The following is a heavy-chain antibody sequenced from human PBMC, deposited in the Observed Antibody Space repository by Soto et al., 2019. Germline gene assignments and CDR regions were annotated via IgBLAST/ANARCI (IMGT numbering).Heavy chain of an antibody. CDR1: GGTFSSYA. J-gene: IGHJ6*02. V-gene: IGHV1-69*06. CDR2: IIPIFGTA. D-gene: IGHD3-3*01. CDR3: ARVEVSTIFGVVNPNFYYYYGMDV. Sequence: SVKVSCKASGGTFSSYAISWVRQAPGQGLEWMGGIIPIFGTANYAQKFQGRVTITADKSTSTAYMELSSLRSEDTAVYYCARVEVSTIFGVVNPNFYYYYGMDVWRQGTTVTFSS.